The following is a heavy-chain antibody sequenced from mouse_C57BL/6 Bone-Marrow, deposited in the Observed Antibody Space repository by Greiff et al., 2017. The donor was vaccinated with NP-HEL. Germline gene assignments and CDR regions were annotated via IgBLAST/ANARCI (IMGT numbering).Heavy chain of an antibody. J-gene: IGHJ2*01. CDR2: INPSNGGT. CDR3: ARLASSSYVGYYFDY. Sequence: VQLQQPGTELVKPGASVKLSCKASGYTFTSSWMHWVKQRPGQGLEWIGNINPSNGGTNYNEKFKSKATLTVDKSSSTAYMQLSSLTSEDSAVYYCARLASSSYVGYYFDYWGQGTTLTVSS. V-gene: IGHV1-53*01. CDR1: GYTFTSSW. D-gene: IGHD1-1*01.